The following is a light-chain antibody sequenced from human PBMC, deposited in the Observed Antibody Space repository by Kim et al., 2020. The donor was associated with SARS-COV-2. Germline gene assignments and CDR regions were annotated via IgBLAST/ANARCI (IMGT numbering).Light chain of an antibody. CDR2: GAS. Sequence: LSPGERATRSCRASQSVSSSYLVWYQQRPGQAPRLLVYGASSRATGIPDRCSGSGAETAFTLTISRLEPEDFAEYYCQQYGSSPYTFGQGTKLEI. CDR1: QSVSSSY. J-gene: IGKJ2*01. V-gene: IGKV3-20*01. CDR3: QQYGSSPYT.